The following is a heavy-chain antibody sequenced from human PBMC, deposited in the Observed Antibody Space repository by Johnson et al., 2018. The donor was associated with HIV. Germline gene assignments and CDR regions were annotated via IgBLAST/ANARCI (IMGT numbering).Heavy chain of an antibody. Sequence: QVQLVESGGGVVQPGRSLRLSCAASGFTFSSYAMHWVRQAAGKGLEWVAVISHDGSNNYYADPVKGRFTISRDNSKNTLYLQMNSLRAEDTAVYYCAKSIVVVIAGNNDDAFDVWGQGTVVTVSS. CDR1: GFTFSSYA. CDR2: ISHDGSNN. CDR3: AKSIVVVIAGNNDDAFDV. V-gene: IGHV3-30-3*02. J-gene: IGHJ3*01. D-gene: IGHD2-21*01.